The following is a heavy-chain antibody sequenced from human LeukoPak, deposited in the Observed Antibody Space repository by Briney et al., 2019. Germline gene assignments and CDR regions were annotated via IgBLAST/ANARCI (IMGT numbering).Heavy chain of an antibody. CDR1: GGSISSSSYY. D-gene: IGHD3-10*01. CDR3: ARPYGSGGHDAFDI. J-gene: IGHJ3*02. CDR2: IYYSGST. V-gene: IGHV4-61*05. Sequence: SETLSLTCTVSGGSISSSSYYWGWIRQPPGKGLEWIGYIYYSGSTNYNPSLKSRVTISVDTSKNQFSLKLSSVTAADTAVYYCARPYGSGGHDAFDIWGQGTMVTVSS.